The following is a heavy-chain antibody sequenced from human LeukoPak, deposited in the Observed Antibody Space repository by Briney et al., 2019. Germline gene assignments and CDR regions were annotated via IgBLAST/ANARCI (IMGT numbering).Heavy chain of an antibody. CDR2: IKQDGSEK. Sequence: GGSLRLSCAASGFTFSSYWMSWVRQAPGKGLEWVANIKQDGSEKYYVDSVKGRFTISRDNAKNSLYLQMNSLRGEDTAVYYCARDPYYYDSSGYYPHWGQGTLVTVSS. D-gene: IGHD3-22*01. V-gene: IGHV3-7*01. CDR1: GFTFSSYW. J-gene: IGHJ4*02. CDR3: ARDPYYYDSSGYYPH.